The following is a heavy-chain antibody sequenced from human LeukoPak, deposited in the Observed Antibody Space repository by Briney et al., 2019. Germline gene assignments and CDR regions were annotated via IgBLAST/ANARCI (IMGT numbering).Heavy chain of an antibody. Sequence: TGGPLRLSCVVSGSTFSNYWMHWVRQAPGKGLVWVSRINTDGSDTSYVDSVRGRFTVSRDNAKNTLYLQMNSLRSEDTAVYYCTRRGEDGFGYRYWGQGTLVTVSS. CDR2: INTDGSDT. CDR1: GSTFSNYW. CDR3: TRRGEDGFGYRY. D-gene: IGHD5-12*01. J-gene: IGHJ4*02. V-gene: IGHV3-74*01.